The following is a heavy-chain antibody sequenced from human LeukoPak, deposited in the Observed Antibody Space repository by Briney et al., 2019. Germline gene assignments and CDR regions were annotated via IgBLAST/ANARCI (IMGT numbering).Heavy chain of an antibody. V-gene: IGHV4-34*01. CDR2: INHSGST. Sequence: SETLSLTCAVYGGSFSGYYWSWIRQPPGKGLEWIGEINHSGSTSYNPSLKSRVTISVDTSKNQFSLKLSSVTAADTAVYYCARGQATEKPKDYYYGMDVWGQGTTVTVSS. CDR3: ARGQATEKPKDYYYGMDV. CDR1: GGSFSGYY. J-gene: IGHJ6*02. D-gene: IGHD5-12*01.